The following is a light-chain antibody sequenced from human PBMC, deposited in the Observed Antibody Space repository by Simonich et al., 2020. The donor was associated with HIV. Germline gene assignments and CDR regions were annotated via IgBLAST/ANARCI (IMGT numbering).Light chain of an antibody. Sequence: SYELTQPPSVSMSPVPTDSIPCSVDKLGDKYACWYHKKSGQSPVLVIYQDNKRPSGIPERVSGSNSGNTATLTISGTQAMDEADYYCQAWDSSTVVFGGGTKLTVL. J-gene: IGLJ2*01. CDR1: KLGDKY. CDR2: QDN. CDR3: QAWDSSTVV. V-gene: IGLV3-1*01.